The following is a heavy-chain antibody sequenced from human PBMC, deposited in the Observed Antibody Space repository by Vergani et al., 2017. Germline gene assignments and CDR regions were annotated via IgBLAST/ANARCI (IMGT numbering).Heavy chain of an antibody. D-gene: IGHD1-14*01. CDR2: IGTAGDT. CDR3: ARSQWRGPENAFDS. J-gene: IGHJ3*02. Sequence: EVQLVESGGGLVQPGGSLRLSCAASGFTFSSYDMHWVRQATGKGLEWVSAIGTAGDTYYPGSVKGRFTISRENAKNSLYHQMNSLRAGGTAVYYCARSQWRGPENAFDSWGQGTMVTVSS. CDR1: GFTFSSYD. V-gene: IGHV3-13*04.